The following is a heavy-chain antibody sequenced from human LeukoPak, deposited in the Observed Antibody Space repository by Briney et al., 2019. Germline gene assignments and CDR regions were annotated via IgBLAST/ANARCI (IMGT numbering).Heavy chain of an antibody. CDR3: ARGGMARGYSGYDLSGAWFDP. CDR2: ISAYNGNT. Sequence: GASVKVSCKASGYTFTSYDINWVRQAPGQGLEWMGWISAYNGNTNYAQKLQGRVTMTTDTSTSTACMELRSLRSDDTAVYYCARGGMARGYSGYDLSGAWFDPWGQGTLVTVSS. CDR1: GYTFTSYD. D-gene: IGHD5-12*01. J-gene: IGHJ5*02. V-gene: IGHV1-18*01.